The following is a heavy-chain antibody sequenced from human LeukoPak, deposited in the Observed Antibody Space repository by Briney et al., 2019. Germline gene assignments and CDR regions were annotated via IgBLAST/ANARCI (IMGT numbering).Heavy chain of an antibody. CDR1: GGSVSSGSSF. Sequence: KSSETLSLTCTVSGGSVSSGSSFWSWIRQPPGKGLEWIGEMNPSGSTNHNPSLKSRVTISVDRSKNQFSLKLSSVTAADTAVYYCAKGYSSGSYYEYWGQGTLVTVSS. CDR3: AKGYSSGSYYEY. V-gene: IGHV4-61*01. CDR2: MNPSGST. J-gene: IGHJ4*02. D-gene: IGHD3-10*01.